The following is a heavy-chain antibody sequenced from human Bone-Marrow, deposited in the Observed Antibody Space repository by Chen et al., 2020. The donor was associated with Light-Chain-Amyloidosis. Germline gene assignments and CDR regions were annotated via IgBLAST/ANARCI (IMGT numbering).Heavy chain of an antibody. Sequence: QVQLVQSGAEVKRPGASVKVSCKASGYTFTNYGINWVRQAPGQGLEWMGWISTYNGNTKYAQELQGRVTMTTDTSTNTAYMELRSLISDDTAVYYCARTYDSSVDDSVYGYDYGGQGSQVTVSS. J-gene: IGHJ4*02. V-gene: IGHV1-18*01. CDR1: GYTFTNYG. CDR2: ISTYNGNT. D-gene: IGHD3-22*01. CDR3: ARTYDSSVDDSVYGYDY.